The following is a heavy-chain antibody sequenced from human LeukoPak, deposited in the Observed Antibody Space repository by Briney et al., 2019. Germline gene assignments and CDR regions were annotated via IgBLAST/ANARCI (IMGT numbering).Heavy chain of an antibody. V-gene: IGHV3-64*04. CDR2: ISSNGGST. D-gene: IGHD5-18*01. CDR3: ARWYSYGFEVDYFDY. CDR1: GFTFSSYA. Sequence: GGSLRLSCSASGFTFSSYAMHWVRQAPGKGLEYVSAISSNGGSTYYADSVKGRFTISRDNSKNTLYLQMNSLRAEDTAVYYCARWYSYGFEVDYFDYWGQGTLVTVSS. J-gene: IGHJ4*02.